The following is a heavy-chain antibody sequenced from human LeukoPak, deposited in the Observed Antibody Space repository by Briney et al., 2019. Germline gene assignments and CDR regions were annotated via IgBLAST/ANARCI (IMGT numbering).Heavy chain of an antibody. Sequence: SVKVSCKASGGTFSSYAISWVRQAPGQGLEWMGGIIPIFGTANYAQKFQGRVTITADESTSTAYMELSSLRSEDTAVYYCAREGKNSSSSSFNYYYYGMDVWGQGTTVTVSS. V-gene: IGHV1-69*01. CDR2: IIPIFGTA. D-gene: IGHD6-6*01. J-gene: IGHJ6*02. CDR1: GGTFSSYA. CDR3: AREGKNSSSSSFNYYYYGMDV.